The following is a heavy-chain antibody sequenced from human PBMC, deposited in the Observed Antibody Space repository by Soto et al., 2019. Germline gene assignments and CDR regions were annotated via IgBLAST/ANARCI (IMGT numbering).Heavy chain of an antibody. CDR3: ARGSCSSTSCYKEYYFDL. D-gene: IGHD2-2*02. CDR1: GGTFSGYA. Sequence: SVKVSCKASGGTFSGYAISWVRQAPGQGLEWMGEIIPMFGTSNYAQKFQGRVTITADESTSTAYMELSSLRSEDTAVYYCARGSCSSTSCYKEYYFDLWGQGTLVTVSS. CDR2: IIPMFGTS. J-gene: IGHJ4*02. V-gene: IGHV1-69*13.